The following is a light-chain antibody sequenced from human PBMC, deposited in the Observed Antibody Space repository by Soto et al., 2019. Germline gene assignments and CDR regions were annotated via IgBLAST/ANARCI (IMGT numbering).Light chain of an antibody. CDR3: QQYYSTTPT. CDR1: QGVLYSSINKNY. CDR2: WAS. Sequence: DIVMSQSPDSLAVSLGERATINCKSSQGVLYSSINKNYLAWYQQKPGQPPKLLIYWASTLESGVPDRFSGSGSGTDFTLTISSLQAEDVAVYYCQQYYSTTPTFGGGTKVEIK. J-gene: IGKJ4*01. V-gene: IGKV4-1*01.